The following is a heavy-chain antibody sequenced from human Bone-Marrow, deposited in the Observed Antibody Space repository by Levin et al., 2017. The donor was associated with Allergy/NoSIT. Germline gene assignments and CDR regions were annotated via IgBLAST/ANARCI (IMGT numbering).Heavy chain of an antibody. CDR1: GGSISSGDYY. D-gene: IGHD3-10*01. Sequence: SSETLSLTCTVSGGSISSGDYYWNWIRQPPGTGLEWIGYIYYSGTAHYNATLKSRVTISIDTSKNQFSLNLISVTAADTAVYYCARDWSLTMVRGVIKGMNAFDIWGQGTMVTVSS. CDR2: IYYSGTA. CDR3: ARDWSLTMVRGVIKGMNAFDI. J-gene: IGHJ3*02. V-gene: IGHV4-30-4*01.